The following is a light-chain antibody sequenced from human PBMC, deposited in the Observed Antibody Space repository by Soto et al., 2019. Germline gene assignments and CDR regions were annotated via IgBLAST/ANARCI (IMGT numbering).Light chain of an antibody. CDR3: QQRFDWPKIT. J-gene: IGKJ5*01. CDR1: QGIRND. V-gene: IGKV1-17*01. Sequence: DIQMTQSPSSLSASVGDRVTIACRASQGIRNDLAWYQQEPGKAPKRLIYATSSLQSGVPSRFSGSGSGTEFTLTISSLEPEDFGVFYCQQRFDWPKITFGQGTRLEIK. CDR2: ATS.